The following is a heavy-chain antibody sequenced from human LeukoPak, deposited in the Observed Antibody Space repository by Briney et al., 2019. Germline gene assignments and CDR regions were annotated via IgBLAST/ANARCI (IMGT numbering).Heavy chain of an antibody. CDR2: INHSGST. CDR1: GGSFSGYY. CDR3: ARVGLQIVVVPAATTQTTYYYYMDV. Sequence: KPSETLSLTCAVYGGSFSGYYWSWIRQPPGKGLEWIGEINHSGSTNYSPSLKSRVTMSVDTSKNQFSLKLSSMTAADTAMYYCARVGLQIVVVPAATTQTTYYYYMDVWDTGTTVTVSS. J-gene: IGHJ6*03. D-gene: IGHD2-2*01. V-gene: IGHV4-34*01.